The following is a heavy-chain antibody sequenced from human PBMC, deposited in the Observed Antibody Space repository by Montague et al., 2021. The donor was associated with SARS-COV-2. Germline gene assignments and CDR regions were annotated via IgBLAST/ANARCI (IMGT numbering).Heavy chain of an antibody. V-gene: IGHV4-59*01. D-gene: IGHD5-24*01. CDR2: TFYSEST. CDR1: GDSINNYY. J-gene: IGHJ3*02. CDR3: ARLSGYNPFDAFDI. Sequence: SETLSLTRTVSGDSINNYYWSWIRQHPGKGLEWIGNTFYSESTMYNPSLKSRVTISVDTSKNQFSPNLSSVTAADPAVYFCARLSGYNPFDAFDIWGPGTMVTVSS.